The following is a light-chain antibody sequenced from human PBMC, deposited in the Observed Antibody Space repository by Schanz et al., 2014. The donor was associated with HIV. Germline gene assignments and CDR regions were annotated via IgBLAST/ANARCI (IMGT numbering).Light chain of an antibody. J-gene: IGLJ3*02. CDR1: TGPVTSALY. V-gene: IGLV7-46*01. Sequence: QAVVTQAPSLTVSPGGTVTLTCGSSTGPVTSALYPYWFQQKPGQAPRTLIYDTSNRHSWTPARFSGSLLGGKAALTLSGAQPEDEAEYYCLLSYSGARGVFGGGTKLTVL. CDR3: LLSYSGARGV. CDR2: DTS.